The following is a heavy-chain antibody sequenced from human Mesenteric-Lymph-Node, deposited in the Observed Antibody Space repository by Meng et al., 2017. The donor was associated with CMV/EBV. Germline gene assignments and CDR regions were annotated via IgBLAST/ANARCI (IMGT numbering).Heavy chain of an antibody. D-gene: IGHD2-2*02. CDR1: GGSISSGDHY. CDR2: MSYFGRT. J-gene: IGHJ6*02. Sequence: LRLSCSVSGGSISSGDHYWSWIRQPPGKGLEWLGFMSYFGRTYDNPSLKSRVIISADMSKNQFSLNLTSVTAADTAVYFCATYTDYGLDVWGQGTTVTVSS. V-gene: IGHV4-30-4*01. CDR3: ATYTDYGLDV.